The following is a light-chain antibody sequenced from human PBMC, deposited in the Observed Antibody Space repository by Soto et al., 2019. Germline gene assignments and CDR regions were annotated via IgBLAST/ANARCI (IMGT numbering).Light chain of an antibody. V-gene: IGKV1-39*01. Sequence: DIQMTQSPSCLAASVGHIVTFTCRASQSISTYLNWYEQKPGKSANLLIYGAYNLQSGVTSRFSGGGSGTDFTITISSLQPEDFGTYYCQQSYTSPVTFGGGTKVDIK. J-gene: IGKJ4*01. CDR1: QSISTY. CDR2: GAY. CDR3: QQSYTSPVT.